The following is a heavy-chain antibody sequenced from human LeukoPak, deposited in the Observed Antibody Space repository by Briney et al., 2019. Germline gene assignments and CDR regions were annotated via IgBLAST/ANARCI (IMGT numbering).Heavy chain of an antibody. D-gene: IGHD3-22*01. CDR1: GFTFSSYG. J-gene: IGHJ4*02. CDR2: ISYDGSNK. CDR3: AKLSSGYYSDY. Sequence: AGGSLRLSCAASGFTFSSYGMHWVRQAPGKGLEWVAVISYDGSNKYYADSVKGRFTISRDNSKNTLYLQMNSLRAEDTAVYYCAKLSSGYYSDYWGQGTLVTVSS. V-gene: IGHV3-30*18.